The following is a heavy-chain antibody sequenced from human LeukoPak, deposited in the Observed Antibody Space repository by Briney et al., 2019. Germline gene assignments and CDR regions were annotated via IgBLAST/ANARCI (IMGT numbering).Heavy chain of an antibody. V-gene: IGHV4-4*07. Sequence: PSETLSLTCTVSGGSISPYFWSWIRQPAGKGLEWIGRITSAGDTVYNPSLRGRVTMSLDTSKNQFSLILNSATASDTALYYCAREDLKLPHNWFDPWGQGTLVAVSS. CDR3: AREDLKLPHNWFDP. CDR2: ITSAGDT. J-gene: IGHJ5*02. CDR1: GGSISPYF.